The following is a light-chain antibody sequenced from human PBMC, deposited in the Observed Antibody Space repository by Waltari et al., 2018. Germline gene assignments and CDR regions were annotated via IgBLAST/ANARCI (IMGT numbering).Light chain of an antibody. J-gene: IGLJ2*01. CDR2: DVT. V-gene: IGLV2-11*01. CDR3: CSYAGTYAHVV. Sequence: QSALTQPRSVSGSPGQSVTISCTGNYSEFGRFDLVSWYQQHPDKVPKLIIFDVTKRPSGVPDRFSGSKSGNTASLTISGLQAGDEADYFCCSYAGTYAHVVFGGGTKLTVL. CDR1: YSEFGRFDL.